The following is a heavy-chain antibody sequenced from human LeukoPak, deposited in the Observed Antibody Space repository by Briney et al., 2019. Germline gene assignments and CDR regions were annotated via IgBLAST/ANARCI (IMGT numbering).Heavy chain of an antibody. CDR2: IYHSGST. V-gene: IGHV4-38-2*01. CDR3: ARVSVQEETLPYLDP. Sequence: SETLSLTCAVSGYSISSGYYWGWIRQPPGKELEWIGSIYHSGSTYYNPSLKSRVTISVDTSKNQFSLKLSSVTAADTAVYYCARVSVQEETLPYLDPWGQGTPVTVSS. D-gene: IGHD5-24*01. CDR1: GYSISSGYY. J-gene: IGHJ5*02.